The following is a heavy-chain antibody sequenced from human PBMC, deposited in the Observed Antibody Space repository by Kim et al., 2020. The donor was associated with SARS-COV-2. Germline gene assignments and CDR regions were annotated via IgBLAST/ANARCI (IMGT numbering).Heavy chain of an antibody. CDR2: IRAYTGET. CDR3: ARVRGGVFGHYFDY. V-gene: IGHV1-18*01. D-gene: IGHD3-10*02. J-gene: IGHJ4*02. CDR1: GYTFTNYAG. Sequence: ASVKVSCKSSGYTFTNYAGISWVRQAPGQGPELLGWIRAYTGETYYAQNFQDRVTLTTDISTITTYLELRSLTSDDTAVYYCARVRGGVFGHYFDYWGQGTLVTVSS.